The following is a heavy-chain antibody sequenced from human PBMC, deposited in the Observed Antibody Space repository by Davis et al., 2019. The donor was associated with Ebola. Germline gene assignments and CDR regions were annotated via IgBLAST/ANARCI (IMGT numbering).Heavy chain of an antibody. Sequence: AASVKVSCKASGFTFSTYGISWVRQAPGQGLEWMGWISDFARTTNYAHKFQGRVAMTTDTSTSTAYMEVGILRSDDTAVYYCARAQLPTTSDHWGQGTLVTVSS. CDR2: ISDFARTT. D-gene: IGHD4-23*01. CDR1: GFTFSTYG. CDR3: ARAQLPTTSDH. V-gene: IGHV1-18*04. J-gene: IGHJ4*02.